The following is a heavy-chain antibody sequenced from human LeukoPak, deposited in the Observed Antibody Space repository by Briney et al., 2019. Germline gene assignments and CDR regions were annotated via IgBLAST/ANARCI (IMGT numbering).Heavy chain of an antibody. Sequence: SETLSLTCTVSGGSISSSSYYWGWIRQPPGKGLEWIGSIYYSGSAYYNPSLQSRLTISIDTSNNQFSLKLSSVTAADTAVYYCARHASYDSFDYWGQGALVNVSS. CDR3: ARHASYDSFDY. J-gene: IGHJ4*02. CDR2: IYYSGSA. CDR1: GGSISSSSYY. V-gene: IGHV4-39*01. D-gene: IGHD1-26*01.